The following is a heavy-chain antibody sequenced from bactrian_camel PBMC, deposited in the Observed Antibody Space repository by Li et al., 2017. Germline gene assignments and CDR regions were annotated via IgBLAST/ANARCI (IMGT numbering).Heavy chain of an antibody. J-gene: IGHJ7*01. CDR2: INSGGGRA. Sequence: VQLVESGGDLVQPGGSLRLSCGGSGFTFSDHGMTWDRQPPGKGLEWVSTINSGGGRASFSDSVKGRFAISVNNAGDTVSLQLNSLKPDDTAVYYCVRARFLTDMGGDYGMDYWGKGTQVTVS. V-gene: IGHV3S40*01. D-gene: IGHD3*01. CDR1: GFTFSDHG.